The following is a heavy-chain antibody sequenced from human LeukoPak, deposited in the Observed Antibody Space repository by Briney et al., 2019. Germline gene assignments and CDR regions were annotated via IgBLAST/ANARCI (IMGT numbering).Heavy chain of an antibody. Sequence: GGSLRHSCVASGFPFSSYVVTGGRPATGEGLEWGSVIGGRGNRTNSSDSVKGRYTIYRDNSKNTLSLQKNSLRAEDTAVYYCAKGQGAGVLGFLEWLSLDSWGQGTLVTVS. V-gene: IGHV3-23*01. J-gene: IGHJ4*02. CDR2: IGGRGNRT. CDR3: AKGQGAGVLGFLEWLSLDS. D-gene: IGHD3-3*01. CDR1: GFPFSSYV.